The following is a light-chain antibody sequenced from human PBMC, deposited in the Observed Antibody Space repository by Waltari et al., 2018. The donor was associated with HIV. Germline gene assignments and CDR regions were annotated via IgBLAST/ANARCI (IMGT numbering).Light chain of an antibody. J-gene: IGKJ1*01. CDR1: QSVSSY. CDR3: QQRSNWPGT. V-gene: IGKV3-11*01. CDR2: DAS. Sequence: EIVLTQSPATLSLSPGERATLSCRASQSVSSYLAWYQQKPGQAPGLLIYDASNRATGIPARFSGRGSGTDFTLTISSLEPEDFAVYYCQQRSNWPGTFGQGTKVEIK.